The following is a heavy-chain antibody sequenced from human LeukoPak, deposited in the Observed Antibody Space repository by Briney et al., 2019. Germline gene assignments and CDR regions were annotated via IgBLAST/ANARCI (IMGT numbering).Heavy chain of an antibody. V-gene: IGHV3-7*04. CDR2: IHQDGNEK. CDR3: ARGDDSSGDY. Sequence: AGGSLRLSCAASGFNFSTYWMSWVRQAPGKGLEWIANIHQDGNEKYYVDSVKGRFTISRDNAKKSLYLRMTSLRVEDTAVYYCARGDDSSGDYWGQGTLITVSS. D-gene: IGHD1-1*01. CDR1: GFNFSTYW. J-gene: IGHJ4*02.